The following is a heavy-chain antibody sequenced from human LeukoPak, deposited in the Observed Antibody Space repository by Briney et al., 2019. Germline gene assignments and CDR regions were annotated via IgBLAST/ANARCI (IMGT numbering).Heavy chain of an antibody. CDR3: ARVLQQLVEHGWFDP. D-gene: IGHD6-13*01. V-gene: IGHV1-2*02. CDR2: INPNSGGT. Sequence: ASVKVSCKASGYSFTDYYMHWVRQAPGQGLEWMGWINPNSGGTNYAQKFQGRVTMTRDTSISTAYMELSRLRSDDTAVYYCARVLQQLVEHGWFDPWGQGTLVTVSS. J-gene: IGHJ5*02. CDR1: GYSFTDYY.